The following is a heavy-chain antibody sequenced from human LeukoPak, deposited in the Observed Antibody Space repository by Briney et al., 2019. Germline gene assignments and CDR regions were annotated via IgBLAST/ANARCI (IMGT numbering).Heavy chain of an antibody. V-gene: IGHV4-39*01. Sequence: SETLSLTCTVSGGSISSGSYYWGWIRQPPGKGLEWIGSIYYSGSTYYNPSLKSRVTISVDTSKNQFSLKLSSVTAADTAVYYCARTGPDYDSSGYPQYFDYWGQGTLVTVSS. CDR3: ARTGPDYDSSGYPQYFDY. CDR1: GGSISSGSYY. J-gene: IGHJ4*02. CDR2: IYYSGST. D-gene: IGHD3-22*01.